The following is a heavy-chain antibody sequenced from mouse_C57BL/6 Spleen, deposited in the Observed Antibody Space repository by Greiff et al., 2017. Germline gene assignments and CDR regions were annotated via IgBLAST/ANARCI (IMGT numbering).Heavy chain of an antibody. CDR1: GFTFSSYA. D-gene: IGHD2-2*01. CDR2: ISDGGSYT. Sequence: EVQRVESGGGLVKPGGSLKLSCAASGFTFSSYAMSWVRQTPEKRLEWVATISDGGSYTYYPDNVKGRFTISRDNAKYNLYLQMSHLKSEATAMYYCASEDVYDGYFDDWGQGTTLTVSS. V-gene: IGHV5-4*01. CDR3: ASEDVYDGYFDD. J-gene: IGHJ2*01.